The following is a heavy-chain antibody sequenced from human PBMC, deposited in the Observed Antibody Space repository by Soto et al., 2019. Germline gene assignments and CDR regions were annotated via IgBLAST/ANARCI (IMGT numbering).Heavy chain of an antibody. D-gene: IGHD4-4*01. CDR3: ARYSNYGRDYYYGMDV. CDR2: IIPIFGTA. Sequence: SVKVSCKASGGTFSSYAISWVRQAPGQGLEWMGGIIPIFGTANYAQKFQGRVTITADKSTSTAYMELSSLRSEDTAVYYCARYSNYGRDYYYGMDVWGQGTTVTVSS. CDR1: GGTFSSYA. V-gene: IGHV1-69*06. J-gene: IGHJ6*02.